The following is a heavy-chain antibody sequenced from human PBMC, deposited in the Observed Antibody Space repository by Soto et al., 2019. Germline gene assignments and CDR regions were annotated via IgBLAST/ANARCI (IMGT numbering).Heavy chain of an antibody. D-gene: IGHD6-13*01. CDR2: INAGNGNT. CDR3: ARGEDSSSCYGY. J-gene: IGHJ4*02. CDR1: GYTFTSYA. Sequence: ASVKVSCKASGYTFTSYAMHWVRQAPGQRLEWMGWINAGNGNTKYSQKFQGRVTITRDTSASTAYMELSSLRSEDTAVYYCARGEDSSSCYGYWGQGTLAPVSS. V-gene: IGHV1-3*01.